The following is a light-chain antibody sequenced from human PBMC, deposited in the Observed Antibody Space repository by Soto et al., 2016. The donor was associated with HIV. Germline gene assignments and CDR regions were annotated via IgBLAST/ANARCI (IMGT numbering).Light chain of an antibody. Sequence: DIQMTQSPSSVSASVGDRVTITCRASQAINSRLAWYQQKPGKAPEVLITATYTLQAGVPSRFSGSASGGTGTDFTLTIDSLQPEDFATYYCQQANSFPFTFGPGTKVDIK. V-gene: IGKV1-12*01. CDR1: QAINSR. CDR3: QQANSFPFT. J-gene: IGKJ3*01. CDR2: ATY.